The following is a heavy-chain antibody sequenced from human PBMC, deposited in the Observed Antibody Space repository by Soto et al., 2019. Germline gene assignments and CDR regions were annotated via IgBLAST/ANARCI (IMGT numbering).Heavy chain of an antibody. Sequence: PGGSLRLSCAASGFTFSSYWMHWVRQAPGKGLVWVSRINSDGSSTSYADSVKGRFTISRDNAKNTLYLQMNSLGAEDTAVYYCARVTGYSSSWYFSSDYYYYGMDVWGQGTTVTVSS. V-gene: IGHV3-74*01. J-gene: IGHJ6*02. CDR3: ARVTGYSSSWYFSSDYYYYGMDV. CDR2: INSDGSST. D-gene: IGHD6-13*01. CDR1: GFTFSSYW.